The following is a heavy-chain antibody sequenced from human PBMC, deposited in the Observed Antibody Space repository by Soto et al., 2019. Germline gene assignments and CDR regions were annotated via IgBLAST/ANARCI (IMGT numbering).Heavy chain of an antibody. CDR1: GYTFTGYY. Sequence: SVQVSCKASGYTFTGYYMHWVRQAPGQGLEWMGWINPNSGGTNYAQKFQGRVTMTRDTSISTAYMELSRLRSDDTAVYYCARVEVAGKGYWLDPWGQGTMVTVSP. V-gene: IGHV1-2*02. D-gene: IGHD6-19*01. J-gene: IGHJ5*02. CDR3: ARVEVAGKGYWLDP. CDR2: INPNSGGT.